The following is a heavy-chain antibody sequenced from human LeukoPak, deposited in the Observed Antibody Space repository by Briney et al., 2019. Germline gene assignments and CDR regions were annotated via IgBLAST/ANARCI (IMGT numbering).Heavy chain of an antibody. CDR1: GFTVSSNY. CDR2: IYSGGST. Sequence: GGSLRLSCAASGFTVSSNYMSWVRQAPGKGLEWVSVIYSGGSTYYADSVKGRFTISRDNSKNTLYLQMNSLRAEDTAVYYCAKVPRVGATPLYYFDYWGQGTLVTVSS. J-gene: IGHJ4*02. V-gene: IGHV3-53*01. D-gene: IGHD1-26*01. CDR3: AKVPRVGATPLYYFDY.